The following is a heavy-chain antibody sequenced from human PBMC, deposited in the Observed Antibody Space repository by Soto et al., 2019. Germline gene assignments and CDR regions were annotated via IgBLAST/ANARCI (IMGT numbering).Heavy chain of an antibody. CDR1: GFTFSTYS. J-gene: IGHJ4*02. CDR3: ARDARGYGDFDY. V-gene: IGHV3-48*01. CDR2: ISSGSSTI. D-gene: IGHD5-12*01. Sequence: GGSLRLSCAASGFTFSTYSVNWVRQAPGKGLEWVSYISSGSSTIYYADSVKGRFTISRDNAKNSLYLQMNSLRAEDTAVYYCARDARGYGDFDYWGQGTLVTVS.